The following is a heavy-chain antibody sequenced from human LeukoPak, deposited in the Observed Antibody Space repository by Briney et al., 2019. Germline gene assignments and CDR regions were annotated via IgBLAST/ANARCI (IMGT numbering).Heavy chain of an antibody. CDR1: GGTFSSYA. Sequence: GASVKVSCKASGGTFSSYAISWVRQAPGQGLEWMGGIIPIFGTANYAQKFQGRVTITADKSTSTAYMELSSLRSEDTAVYYCASRAKGQGGRGVIITYSYYYYYYMDVWGKGTTVTVSS. D-gene: IGHD3-10*01. CDR3: ASRAKGQGGRGVIITYSYYYYYYMDV. J-gene: IGHJ6*03. CDR2: IIPIFGTA. V-gene: IGHV1-69*06.